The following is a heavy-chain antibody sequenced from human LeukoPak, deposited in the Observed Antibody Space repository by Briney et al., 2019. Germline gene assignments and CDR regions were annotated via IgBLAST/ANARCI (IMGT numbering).Heavy chain of an antibody. CDR1: GGSISSYY. V-gene: IGHV4-59*01. Sequence: PSETPSLTCTVSGGSISSYYWSWIRQPPGKGLEWIGYIYYSGSTNYNPSLKSRATISVDTSKNQFSLKLSSVTAADTAVYYCARVGSSSWSHYYYYGMDVWGQGTTVTVSS. CDR3: ARVGSSSWSHYYYYGMDV. CDR2: IYYSGST. J-gene: IGHJ6*02. D-gene: IGHD6-6*01.